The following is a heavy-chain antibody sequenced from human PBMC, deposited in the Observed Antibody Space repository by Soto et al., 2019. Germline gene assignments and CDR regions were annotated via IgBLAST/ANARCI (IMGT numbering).Heavy chain of an antibody. CDR3: ARRRIMITFGGVIVGGHFDY. V-gene: IGHV4-34*01. CDR1: GGSFSGYY. Sequence: QVQLQQWGAGLLKPSETLSLTCAVYGGSFSGYYWSWIRQPPGKGLEWMGEVNHSGSTNYNPSLKSRVTISVDTSKNQFSLKLSSVTVADTAVYYCARRRIMITFGGVIVGGHFDYWGQGTLVTVSS. J-gene: IGHJ4*02. CDR2: VNHSGST. D-gene: IGHD3-16*02.